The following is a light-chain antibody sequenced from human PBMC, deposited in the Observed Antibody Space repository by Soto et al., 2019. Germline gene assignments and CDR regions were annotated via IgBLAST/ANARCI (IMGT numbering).Light chain of an antibody. CDR1: QGISNY. CDR2: EAS. Sequence: DIQMTQSPSSLSASVGDRVTITCRASQGISNYLDWYQQRPGKVPKLLIYEASTLRSGVPSRFSGSRSGTDCTLTISSLQPEDVATYYCQNYKSVPWTFGQGTKVEI. V-gene: IGKV1-27*01. J-gene: IGKJ1*01. CDR3: QNYKSVPWT.